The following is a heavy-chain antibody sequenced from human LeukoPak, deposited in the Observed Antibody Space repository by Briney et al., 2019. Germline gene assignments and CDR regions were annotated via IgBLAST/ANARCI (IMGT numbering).Heavy chain of an antibody. CDR3: ARSVIAVAGYDAFDI. D-gene: IGHD6-19*01. Sequence: GESLRLSCAASGFTFSSFTMNWVRQAPGKGLEWVSHISSSGSAISYADSVKGRFTISRDNAKNSLYLEMNSLRDEDTAVYYCARSVIAVAGYDAFDIWGQGTVVTVSS. CDR2: ISSSGSAI. J-gene: IGHJ3*02. CDR1: GFTFSSFT. V-gene: IGHV3-48*02.